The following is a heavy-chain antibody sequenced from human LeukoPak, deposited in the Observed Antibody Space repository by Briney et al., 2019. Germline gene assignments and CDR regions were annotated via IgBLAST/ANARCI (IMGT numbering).Heavy chain of an antibody. J-gene: IGHJ5*02. CDR1: GGSISSSNW. V-gene: IGHV4-4*02. D-gene: IGHD4-17*01. CDR3: AKKTALSGDYDWFDP. CDR2: IYHDGRT. Sequence: PSETLSLTCAVSGGSISSSNWWSWVRQPPGKGLEWIGEIYHDGRTNYDPSLKSRVTISVDTSKNQFSLKLSAVTAADTAVYYCAKKTALSGDYDWFDPWGQGTLVTVSS.